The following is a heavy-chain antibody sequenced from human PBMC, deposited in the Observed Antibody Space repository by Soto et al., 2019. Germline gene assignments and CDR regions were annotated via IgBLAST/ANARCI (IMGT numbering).Heavy chain of an antibody. Sequence: QLQLQESGPGLVKPSETLSLTCTVSGGSISSSSYYWGWIRQPPGKGLEWIGSIYYSGSTYYNPSLKSRVTISVDTSTNQFSLKLSSVTAADTAVYYCARLVPAASFDYWGQGTLVTVSS. CDR1: GGSISSSSYY. D-gene: IGHD2-2*01. CDR2: IYYSGST. J-gene: IGHJ4*02. CDR3: ARLVPAASFDY. V-gene: IGHV4-39*01.